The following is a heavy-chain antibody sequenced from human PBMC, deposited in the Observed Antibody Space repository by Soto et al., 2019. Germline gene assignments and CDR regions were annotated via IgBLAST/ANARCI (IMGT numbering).Heavy chain of an antibody. V-gene: IGHV3-23*01. CDR1: GFTFSSYA. CDR2: ISGSGGST. D-gene: IGHD6-19*01. J-gene: IGHJ6*02. CDR3: AKYGRWLVHFYFCGMDV. Sequence: EVQLLESGGGLVQPGGSLRLSCAASGFTFSSYAMSWVRQAPGKGLEWVSAISGSGGSTYYADSVKGRLTISRDNSKNSLYLQMNSLRAEDTAVYYCAKYGRWLVHFYFCGMDVWGQGTTVTVSS.